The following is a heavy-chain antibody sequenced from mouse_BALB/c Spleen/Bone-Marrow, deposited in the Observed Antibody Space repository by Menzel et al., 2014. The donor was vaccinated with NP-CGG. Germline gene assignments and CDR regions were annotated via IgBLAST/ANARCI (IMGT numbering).Heavy chain of an antibody. V-gene: IGHV1-63*01. CDR2: IYPGRGNT. Sequence: VQLQQSGAELVRPGTSVKISCKASGYAFTNYWLGWVKHRPGHGLEWIGDIYPGRGNTYYNEKFKGKATLTAHKCSSTAYMQLSSLTSDDSAVYFCARRMITVAYWGQGTLVTVSA. J-gene: IGHJ3*01. CDR1: GYAFTNYW. CDR3: ARRMITVAY. D-gene: IGHD2-4*01.